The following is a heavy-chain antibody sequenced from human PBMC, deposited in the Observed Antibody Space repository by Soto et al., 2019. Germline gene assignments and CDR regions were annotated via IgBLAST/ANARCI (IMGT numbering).Heavy chain of an antibody. V-gene: IGHV4-30-4*01. J-gene: IGHJ4*02. CDR2: IYYSGST. Sequence: QVQLQESGPGLVKPSQTLSLTCTVSGGSISSVDYYWSWIRQPPGKGLEWIGYIYYSGSTYYNPYLKSRVTIPVDTSKNQFSLNLSSVTAADTAVYYCARETRSGYYPAGCFDYWGQGTLVTVSS. CDR1: GGSISSVDYY. D-gene: IGHD3-22*01. CDR3: ARETRSGYYPAGCFDY.